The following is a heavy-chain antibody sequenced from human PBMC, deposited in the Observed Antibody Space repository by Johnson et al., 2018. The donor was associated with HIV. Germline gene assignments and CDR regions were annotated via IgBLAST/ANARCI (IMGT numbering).Heavy chain of an antibody. J-gene: IGHJ3*02. V-gene: IGHV3-20*04. D-gene: IGHD3-22*01. CDR1: GFTFSNAW. CDR3: ATLAIDYYDSSGYYYDDAFDI. Sequence: VQLVESGGGLVKPGGSLRLSCAASGFTFSNAWMSWVRQAPGKGLEWVSGINWNGGSTGYADSVKGRFTISRDNAKNSLYLQMNSLRAEDTALYYCATLAIDYYDSSGYYYDDAFDIWGQGTMVTVSS. CDR2: INWNGGST.